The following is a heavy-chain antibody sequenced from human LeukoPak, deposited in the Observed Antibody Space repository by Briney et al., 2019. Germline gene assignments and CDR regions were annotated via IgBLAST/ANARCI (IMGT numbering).Heavy chain of an antibody. V-gene: IGHV3-73*01. Sequence: GGTLKLSCAASGVTFSGSSMHWVRQASGKGLEWVGRIRSKANSYATAYVASVKGRFTISSDDSKNTAYLQMKSLKTEDTAVYYCTRPYSGSYYTDYWGQGTLVTVSS. J-gene: IGHJ4*02. CDR2: IRSKANSYAT. CDR1: GVTFSGSS. D-gene: IGHD1-26*01. CDR3: TRPYSGSYYTDY.